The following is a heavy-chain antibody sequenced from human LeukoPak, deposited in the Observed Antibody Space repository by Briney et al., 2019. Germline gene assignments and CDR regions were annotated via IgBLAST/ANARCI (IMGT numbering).Heavy chain of an antibody. J-gene: IGHJ4*02. CDR3: VRGGIHESGIDEIDY. CDR2: VGISGDT. CDR1: GFTFRSYD. D-gene: IGHD6-13*01. Sequence: GGSLRLSCAASGFTFRSYDMHWVRQVTGKGLEWVSAVGISGDTYYAGSVKGRFTISRENAKNSLYLQMNSLTAGDTAVYYCVRGGIHESGIDEIDYRGQGTLVTVSS. V-gene: IGHV3-13*01.